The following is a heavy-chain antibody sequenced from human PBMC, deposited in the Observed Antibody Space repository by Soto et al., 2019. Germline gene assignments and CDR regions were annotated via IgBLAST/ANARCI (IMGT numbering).Heavy chain of an antibody. Sequence: QLQLQESGPGLVKPSETLSLTCTVSGVSISSSSYYWGWIRQPPGKGLEWIGNSYYSGSAYYNPSLKSRVTISVDMSKNNSSLKLSSVTAADTAVYYCARRGVSGPVDYWGQGTLVTVSS. D-gene: IGHD3-10*01. CDR1: GVSISSSSYY. J-gene: IGHJ4*02. CDR2: SYYSGSA. V-gene: IGHV4-39*02. CDR3: ARRGVSGPVDY.